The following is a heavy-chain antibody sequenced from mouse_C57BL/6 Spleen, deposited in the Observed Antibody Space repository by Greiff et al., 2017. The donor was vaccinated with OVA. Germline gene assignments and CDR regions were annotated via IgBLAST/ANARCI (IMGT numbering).Heavy chain of an antibody. Sequence: DVHLVESEGGLVQPGSSMKLSCTASGFTFSDYYMAWVRQVPEKGLEWVANINYDGSSTYYLDSLKSRFIISRDNAKNILYLQMSSLKSEDTATYYCARDRGGYFDYWGQGTTLTVSS. V-gene: IGHV5-16*01. CDR2: INYDGSST. CDR1: GFTFSDYY. J-gene: IGHJ2*01. CDR3: ARDRGGYFDY. D-gene: IGHD3-1*01.